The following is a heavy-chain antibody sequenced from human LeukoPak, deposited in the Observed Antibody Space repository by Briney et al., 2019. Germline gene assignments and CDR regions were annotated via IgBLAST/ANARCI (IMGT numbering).Heavy chain of an antibody. CDR2: ISSSGSTI. CDR1: GFTFSSYE. CDR3: ARGSSYYYGSGSYYYYGMDV. V-gene: IGHV3-48*03. Sequence: GGSLRLSCAASGFTFSSYEMNWVRQAPGKGLEWVSYISSSGSTIYYADSVKGRFTISRDNAKNSLYLQMNSLRAEDTAVYYCARGSSYYYGSGSYYYYGMDVWGQGTTVTVSS. J-gene: IGHJ6*02. D-gene: IGHD3-10*01.